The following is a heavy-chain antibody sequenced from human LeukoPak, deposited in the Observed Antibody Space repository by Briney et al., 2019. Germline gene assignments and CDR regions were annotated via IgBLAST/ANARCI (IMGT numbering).Heavy chain of an antibody. J-gene: IGHJ4*02. CDR2: ISTSSSAT. CDR1: GFTFSSYK. V-gene: IGHV3-48*02. CDR3: ARESGLYYGSGSDEVYFDY. D-gene: IGHD3-10*01. Sequence: GGSLRLSCAASGFTFSSYKMNWVRQAPGKGLEWVSYISTSSSATYYADSVRGRFTISRDNAKNSLYLQMNSLRDEDTAVYYCARESGLYYGSGSDEVYFDYWGQGTLVTVSS.